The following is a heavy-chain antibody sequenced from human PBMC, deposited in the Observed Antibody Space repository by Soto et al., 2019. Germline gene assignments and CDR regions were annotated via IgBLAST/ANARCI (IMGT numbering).Heavy chain of an antibody. CDR3: ARDGYSTSSDWPCFDP. CDR1: GFTFSVYT. J-gene: IGHJ5*02. V-gene: IGHV3-48*02. CDR2: ITSSGTTI. Sequence: EAQLVESGGGLVQPGGSLRLSCAASGFTFSVYTMHWVRQSPGKGLEWISSITSSGTTISYADSVKGRFIISRDNAKSSLFLQMYTLRDEETAVYYCARDGYSTSSDWPCFDPWGQGTLVTVSS. D-gene: IGHD6-6*01.